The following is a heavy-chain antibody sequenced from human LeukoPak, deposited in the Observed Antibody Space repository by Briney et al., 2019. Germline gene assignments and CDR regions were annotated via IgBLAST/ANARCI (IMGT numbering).Heavy chain of an antibody. CDR3: ARTLYYDFWSGLGV. D-gene: IGHD3-3*01. J-gene: IGHJ6*04. CDR2: IYYSGST. CDR1: GGSISSYY. Sequence: PSETLSLTCTVSGGSISSYYWSWIRQPPGKGLEWIGYIYYSGSTNYNPSLKSRVTISVDTSKNQFSLKLSSVTAADTAVYYCARTLYYDFWSGLGVWGKGTTVTVSS. V-gene: IGHV4-59*01.